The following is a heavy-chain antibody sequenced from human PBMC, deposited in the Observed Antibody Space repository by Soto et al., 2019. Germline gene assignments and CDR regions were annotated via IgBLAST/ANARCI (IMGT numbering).Heavy chain of an antibody. CDR1: GGSISSGDYY. CDR2: IYYSGST. Sequence: TLSLTCTVSGGSISSGDYYWSWIRQPPGKGLEWIGYIYYSGSTYYNPSLKSRVTISVDTSKNQFSLKLSSVTAADTAVYYCARVRAQGIFGVVLVYGMDVWGPGTTVTVS. J-gene: IGHJ6*02. CDR3: ARVRAQGIFGVVLVYGMDV. D-gene: IGHD3-3*01. V-gene: IGHV4-30-4*01.